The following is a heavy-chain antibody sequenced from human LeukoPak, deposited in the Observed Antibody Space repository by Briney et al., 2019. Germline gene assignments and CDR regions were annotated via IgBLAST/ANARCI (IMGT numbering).Heavy chain of an antibody. D-gene: IGHD5-18*01. CDR3: AKDGIPLWLRGNYFDY. Sequence: GALRLSCAASGFTFSSYGMHWVRQAPGKGLEWVAVISYDGSNKYYADSVKGRFTIPRDNSKNTLYLQMNSLRAEDTAVYYCAKDGIPLWLRGNYFDYWGQGTLVTVSS. J-gene: IGHJ4*02. CDR2: ISYDGSNK. V-gene: IGHV3-30*18. CDR1: GFTFSSYG.